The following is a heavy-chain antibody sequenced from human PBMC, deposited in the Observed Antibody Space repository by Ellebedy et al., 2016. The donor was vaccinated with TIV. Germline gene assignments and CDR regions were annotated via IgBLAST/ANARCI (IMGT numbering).Heavy chain of an antibody. V-gene: IGHV3-53*01. D-gene: IGHD4-23*01. CDR3: ARDPYGGNLLVY. Sequence: GESLKISCAASGLTVSSNYMTWVRQAPGKGLEWVSVIYSGGSTYYADSVKGRFTISRDNSKNTLYLQMNSLRAEDTAVDYCARDPYGGNLLVYWGQGTLVTVSS. J-gene: IGHJ4*02. CDR2: IYSGGST. CDR1: GLTVSSNY.